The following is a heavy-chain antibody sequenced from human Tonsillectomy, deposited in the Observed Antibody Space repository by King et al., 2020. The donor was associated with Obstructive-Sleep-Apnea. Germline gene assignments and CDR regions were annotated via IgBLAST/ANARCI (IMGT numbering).Heavy chain of an antibody. D-gene: IGHD3-22*01. Sequence: QLQESGPGLVKPSETLSLTCTVSGGSISSYYWSWIRQPAGKGLEWIGRIYTSGSTNYNPSLKSRVTMSVDTSKNQFSLKLSSVTAAVTAVYYCARDPDSSGYYHNWFDPWGQGTLVTVSS. V-gene: IGHV4-4*07. CDR2: IYTSGST. CDR3: ARDPDSSGYYHNWFDP. CDR1: GGSISSYY. J-gene: IGHJ5*02.